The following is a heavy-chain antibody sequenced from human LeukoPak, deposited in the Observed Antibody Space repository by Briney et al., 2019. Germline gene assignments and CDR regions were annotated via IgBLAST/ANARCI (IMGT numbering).Heavy chain of an antibody. CDR1: GFTFGSSP. CDR3: AKIAVSGLWYFEL. V-gene: IGHV3-23*01. D-gene: IGHD6-19*01. Sequence: PGGSLRLSCEATGFTFGSSPMSWVRQAPGKGLEWVSSISVGGDYIYYADSVRGRFTISRDNSKSTLYLQMNSLRAEDTAVYYCAKIAVSGLWYFELWGRGTLVTVSS. J-gene: IGHJ2*01. CDR2: ISVGGDYI.